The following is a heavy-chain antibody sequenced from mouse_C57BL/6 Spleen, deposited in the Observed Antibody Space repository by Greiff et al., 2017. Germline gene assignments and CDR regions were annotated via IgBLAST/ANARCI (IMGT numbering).Heavy chain of an antibody. V-gene: IGHV1-18*01. Sequence: VHVKQSGPELVKPGASVKIPCKASGYTFTDYNMDWVKQSHGKSLEWIGDINPNNGGTIYNQKFKGKATLTVDKSSSTAYMELRSLTSEDTAVYYGARRLYGSSYDAMDYWGQGTSVTVSS. CDR1: GYTFTDYN. J-gene: IGHJ4*01. CDR3: ARRLYGSSYDAMDY. D-gene: IGHD1-1*01. CDR2: INPNNGGT.